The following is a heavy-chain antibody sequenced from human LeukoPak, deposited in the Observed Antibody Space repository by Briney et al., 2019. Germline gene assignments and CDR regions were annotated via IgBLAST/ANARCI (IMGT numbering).Heavy chain of an antibody. J-gene: IGHJ4*02. CDR1: GFTFSSYG. CDR3: ARARLAVSGNYFEN. V-gene: IGHV3-7*04. CDR2: IKEDGSEK. Sequence: GGSLRLSCAASGFTFSSYGMDWVRQAPGKGLEWVANIKEDGSEKYYVDSVKGRFTISRDNAKNSLYLQMNSLRVEDTAVYHCARARLAVSGNYFENWGQGTLVTVSS. D-gene: IGHD6-19*01.